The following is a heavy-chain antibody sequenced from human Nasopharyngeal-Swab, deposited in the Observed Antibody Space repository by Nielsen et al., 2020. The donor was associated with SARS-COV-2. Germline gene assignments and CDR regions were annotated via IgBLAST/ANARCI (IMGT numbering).Heavy chain of an antibody. CDR3: ARDVAGADSA. J-gene: IGHJ5*02. V-gene: IGHV3-74*01. Sequence: GESLKISCAASGFTFSRYWIHLVRQVPGKGLVWVSRIDTDGSTTDHADSVKGRFTISRDNAKNTLYLQMNNLRAEDTALYYCARDVAGADSAWGQGTLVTVSS. CDR2: IDTDGSTT. CDR1: GFTFSRYW. D-gene: IGHD2-21*01.